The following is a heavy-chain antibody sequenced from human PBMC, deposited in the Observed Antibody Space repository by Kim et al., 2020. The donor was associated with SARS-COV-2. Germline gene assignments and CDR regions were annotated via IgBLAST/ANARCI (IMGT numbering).Heavy chain of an antibody. CDR3: ARGLYYYDSSGYGAFDY. J-gene: IGHJ4*02. CDR1: GGTFSSYA. Sequence: SVKVSCKASGGTFSSYAISWVRQAPGQGLEWMGGIIPIFGTANYAQKFQGRVTITADESTSTAYMELSSLRSEDTAVYYCARGLYYYDSSGYGAFDYWGQGTLVTVSS. D-gene: IGHD3-22*01. V-gene: IGHV1-69*13. CDR2: IIPIFGTA.